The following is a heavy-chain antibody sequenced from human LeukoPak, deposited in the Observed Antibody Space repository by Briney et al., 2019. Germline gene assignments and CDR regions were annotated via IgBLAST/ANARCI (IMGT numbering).Heavy chain of an antibody. CDR2: IIPIFGTA. CDR1: GGTFSSYA. J-gene: IGHJ4*02. CDR3: ASPSAQDDPNDYGVNFDY. V-gene: IGHV1-69*13. Sequence: SVKVSCKASGGTFSSYAISWVRQAPGQGLEWMGGIIPIFGTANYAQKFQGRVAITADESTSTAYMELSSLRSEDTAVYYCASPSAQDDPNDYGVNFDYWGQGTLVTVSS. D-gene: IGHD4-17*01.